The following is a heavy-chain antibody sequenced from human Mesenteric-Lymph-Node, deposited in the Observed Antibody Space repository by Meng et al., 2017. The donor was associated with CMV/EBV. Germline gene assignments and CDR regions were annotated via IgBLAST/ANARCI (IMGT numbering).Heavy chain of an antibody. J-gene: IGHJ5*02. D-gene: IGHD3-3*01. CDR1: ISSSSYY. CDR3: ARQGLRFLEWLPDNWFDP. V-gene: IGHV4-39*01. Sequence: ISSSSYYWGWSRQPPGKGLEWSGSIYYSGSTYYNPSLKSRVTISVDTSKNQFSLKLSSVTAADTAVYYCARQGLRFLEWLPDNWFDPWGQGTLVTVSS. CDR2: IYYSGST.